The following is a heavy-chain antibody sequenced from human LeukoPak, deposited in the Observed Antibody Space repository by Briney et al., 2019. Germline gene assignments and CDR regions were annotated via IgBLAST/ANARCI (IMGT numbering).Heavy chain of an antibody. D-gene: IGHD6-13*01. CDR3: AGKYSSSWPINYYYYYYMDV. J-gene: IGHJ6*03. CDR1: GFTFSSYE. Sequence: GGSLRLSCAASGFTFSSYEMNWVRLAPGKGLEWVSYISSSGSTIYYADSVKGRFTISRDNAKNSLYLQMNSLRAEDTAVYYCAGKYSSSWPINYYYYYYMDVWGKGTTVTISS. V-gene: IGHV3-48*03. CDR2: ISSSGSTI.